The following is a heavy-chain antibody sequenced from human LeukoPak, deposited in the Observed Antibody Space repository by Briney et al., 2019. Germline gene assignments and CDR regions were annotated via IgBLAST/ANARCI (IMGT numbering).Heavy chain of an antibody. CDR3: AKGMEYYYDSSGYYYGFEYFDY. CDR1: GFTFSSYG. V-gene: IGHV3-33*06. J-gene: IGHJ4*02. D-gene: IGHD3-22*01. Sequence: GGSLRLSCAASGFTFSSYGMHWVRQAPGKGLEWVAVIWYGGSNKYYADSVKGRFTISRDNSKNTLYLQMNSLRAEDTAVYYCAKGMEYYYDSSGYYYGFEYFDYWGQGTLVTVSS. CDR2: IWYGGSNK.